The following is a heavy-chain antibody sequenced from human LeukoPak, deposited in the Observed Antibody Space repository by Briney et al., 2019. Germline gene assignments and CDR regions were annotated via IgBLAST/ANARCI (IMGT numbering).Heavy chain of an antibody. J-gene: IGHJ4*02. CDR2: ISAYNGNT. Sequence: ASVEVSCKASGYTFTSYGISWVRQAPGQGLEWMGWISAYNGNTNYAQKLQGRVTMTTDTSTSTAYMELRSLRSDDTAVYYCARDQYDFWSGYPTDYWGQGTLVTVSS. D-gene: IGHD3-3*01. V-gene: IGHV1-18*01. CDR3: ARDQYDFWSGYPTDY. CDR1: GYTFTSYG.